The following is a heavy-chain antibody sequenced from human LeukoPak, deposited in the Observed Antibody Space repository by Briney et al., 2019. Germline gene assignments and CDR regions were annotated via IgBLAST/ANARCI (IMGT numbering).Heavy chain of an antibody. CDR2: ISWNSGSI. V-gene: IGHV3-9*01. Sequence: GRSLRLSCAASGFTFDDYAMHWVRQAPGKGLEWVSGISWNSGSIGYADSVKGRFTISRDNAKNTLYLQMNSLRAEDTAVYYCARDRAAAGDFDYWGQGTLVTVSS. CDR3: ARDRAAAGDFDY. CDR1: GFTFDDYA. J-gene: IGHJ4*02. D-gene: IGHD6-13*01.